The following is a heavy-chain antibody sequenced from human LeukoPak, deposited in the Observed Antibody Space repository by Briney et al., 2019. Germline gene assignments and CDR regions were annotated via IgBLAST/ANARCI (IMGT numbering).Heavy chain of an antibody. CDR2: ISSSSSTI. Sequence: NPGGSLRLSCAASGFTFSDYYMSWIRQAPGKGLEWVSYISSSSSTIYYADSVKGRFTISRDNAKNSLYLQMYSLRDEDTAVYYCAREPMVGIGAAGYYYYGMDVWGQGTTVTVSS. CDR1: GFTFSDYY. D-gene: IGHD6-13*01. J-gene: IGHJ6*02. V-gene: IGHV3-11*04. CDR3: AREPMVGIGAAGYYYYGMDV.